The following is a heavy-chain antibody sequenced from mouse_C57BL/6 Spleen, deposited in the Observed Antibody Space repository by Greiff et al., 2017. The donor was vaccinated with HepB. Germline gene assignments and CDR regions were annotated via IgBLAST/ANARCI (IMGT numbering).Heavy chain of an antibody. J-gene: IGHJ3*01. CDR2: IRNKANNHAT. D-gene: IGHD2-2*01. Sequence: EVQVVESGGGLVQPGGSMKLSCAASGFTFSDAWMDWVRQSPEKGLEWVAEIRNKANNHATYYAESVKGRFTISRDDSKSSVYLQMNNLRAEDTGIYYCTRFYYGYDWFAYWGQGTLVTVSA. CDR1: GFTFSDAW. V-gene: IGHV6-6*01. CDR3: TRFYYGYDWFAY.